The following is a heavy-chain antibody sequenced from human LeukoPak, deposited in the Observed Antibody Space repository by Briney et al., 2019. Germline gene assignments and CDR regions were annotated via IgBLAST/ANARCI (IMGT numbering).Heavy chain of an antibody. V-gene: IGHV1-69*13. CDR3: ARDLLRNSGYYAYY. J-gene: IGHJ4*02. CDR1: GGTFSNYA. CDR2: IIPILGTA. D-gene: IGHD3-3*01. Sequence: SVKVSCKASGGTFSNYAISWVRQAPGQGLEWMGGIIPILGTANNAKQFQGRVTITADESTSTAYMELSSLRAENTAVYYCARDLLRNSGYYAYYWGQGTLVTVSS.